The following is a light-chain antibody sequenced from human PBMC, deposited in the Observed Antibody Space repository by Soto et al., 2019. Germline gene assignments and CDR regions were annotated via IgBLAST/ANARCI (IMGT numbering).Light chain of an antibody. CDR3: QQYNNWRET. Sequence: EIVMTQSPATLSVSPGERATLSCRASQSVSGNLAWYQQKPGQAPRLLIYGASTRATGIPARFSGSGSGTEFTLTISSLQSEDFAVYYCQQYNNWRETFGQGTKVEIK. CDR2: GAS. V-gene: IGKV3-15*01. CDR1: QSVSGN. J-gene: IGKJ1*01.